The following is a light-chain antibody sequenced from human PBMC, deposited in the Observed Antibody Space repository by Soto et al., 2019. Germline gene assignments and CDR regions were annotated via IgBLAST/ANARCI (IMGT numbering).Light chain of an antibody. CDR2: QDS. Sequence: SSELTQSPSVSVSPGQTASITCSGDKLGDKYACWYQQKPGQSPVLVIYQDSKRPSGIPERFSGSNSGNTATLTISGTQAMDEADYYCQAWDSSPVVFGGGTKLTVL. V-gene: IGLV3-1*01. CDR1: KLGDKY. J-gene: IGLJ2*01. CDR3: QAWDSSPVV.